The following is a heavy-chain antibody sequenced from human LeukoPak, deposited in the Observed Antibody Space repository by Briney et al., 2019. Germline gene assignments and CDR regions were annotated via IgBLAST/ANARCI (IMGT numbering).Heavy chain of an antibody. Sequence: ASVKVSCKASGYTFTSYDINWVRQATGQGLEWMGWMNPNSGNTGYAQKFQGRVTMTRNTSISTAYMELSSLRSEDTAVYYCATTTVVTEHAFDIWGQGTMVTVSS. D-gene: IGHD4-23*01. J-gene: IGHJ3*02. CDR1: GYTFTSYD. V-gene: IGHV1-8*01. CDR3: ATTTVVTEHAFDI. CDR2: MNPNSGNT.